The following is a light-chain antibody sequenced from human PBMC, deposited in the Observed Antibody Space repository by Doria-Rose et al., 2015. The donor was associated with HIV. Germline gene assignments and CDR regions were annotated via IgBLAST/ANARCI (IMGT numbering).Light chain of an antibody. Sequence: TQSPGTLSLSPGERATLSCRASQRVKISYLAWYQQQPGQAPRLLIYDASTRATGIPGRFSGSGSGTEFTLTISSLQSEDFAIYFCHQYNNWPTFGQGTRLDIK. CDR3: HQYNNWPT. CDR2: DAS. CDR1: QRVKISY. J-gene: IGKJ5*01. V-gene: IGKV3D-15*01.